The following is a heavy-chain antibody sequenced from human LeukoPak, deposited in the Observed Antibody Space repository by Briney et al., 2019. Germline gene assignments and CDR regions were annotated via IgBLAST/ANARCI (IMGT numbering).Heavy chain of an antibody. J-gene: IGHJ4*02. CDR1: GFTFSNAW. D-gene: IGHD3-10*01. V-gene: IGHV3-74*01. CDR3: SRALSNTVRGVGDY. CDR2: MSSDGSST. Sequence: GGSLRLSCAASGFTFSNAWMSWVRQAPGKGLMWVSRMSSDGSSTNYADSVKGRFTISRDNAKNTLYLQMNSLRVEDTAVYYCSRALSNTVRGVGDYWGQGTLVTVSS.